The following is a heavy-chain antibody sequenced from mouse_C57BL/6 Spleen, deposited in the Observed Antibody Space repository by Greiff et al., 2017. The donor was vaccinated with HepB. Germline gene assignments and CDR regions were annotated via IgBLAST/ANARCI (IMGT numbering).Heavy chain of an antibody. J-gene: IGHJ2*01. CDR3: ARHYYGSSYVDY. CDR1: GYTFTSYW. Sequence: QVQLQQSGAELVKPGASVKLSCKASGYTFTSYWMQWVKQRPGQGLEWIGEIDPSDSYTNYNQKFKGKATLTVDTSSSTAYMQLSSLTSEDSAVYYWARHYYGSSYVDYWGQGTTLTVSS. D-gene: IGHD1-1*01. V-gene: IGHV1-50*01. CDR2: IDPSDSYT.